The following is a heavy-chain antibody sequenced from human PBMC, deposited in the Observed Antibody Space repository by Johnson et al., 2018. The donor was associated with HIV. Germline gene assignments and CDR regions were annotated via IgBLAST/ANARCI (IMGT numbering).Heavy chain of an antibody. D-gene: IGHD3-10*01. Sequence: QMQLVESGGGVVQPGRSLRLSCAASGFTFSSYGMHWVRQAPGKGLEWVAVISYDGSNKYYADSVKGRFTISRDNSKNTLYLQMNSLRAEDTAVYYCAKDRGLSAFDIGGQGTMVTVSS. CDR3: AKDRGLSAFDI. CDR2: ISYDGSNK. CDR1: GFTFSSYG. J-gene: IGHJ3*02. V-gene: IGHV3-30*18.